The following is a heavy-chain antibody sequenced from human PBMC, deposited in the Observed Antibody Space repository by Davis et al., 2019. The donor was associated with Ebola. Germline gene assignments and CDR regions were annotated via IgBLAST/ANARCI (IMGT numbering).Heavy chain of an antibody. V-gene: IGHV3-33*01. CDR3: AAGYSSSWWAQLDY. D-gene: IGHD6-13*01. J-gene: IGHJ4*02. Sequence: GGSLRLSCAASGFTFSSYGMHWVRQAPGKGLEWVAVIWYDGSNKYYADSVKGRFTISRDNSKNTLYLQMNSLRAEDTAVYYCAAGYSSSWWAQLDYWGQGTLVTVSS. CDR1: GFTFSSYG. CDR2: IWYDGSNK.